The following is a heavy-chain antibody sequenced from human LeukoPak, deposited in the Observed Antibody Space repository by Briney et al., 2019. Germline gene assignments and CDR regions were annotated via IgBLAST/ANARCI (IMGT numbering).Heavy chain of an antibody. J-gene: IGHJ4*02. CDR2: IYHSGST. CDR1: GYSISSGYY. V-gene: IGHV4-38-2*02. Sequence: SETLSLTCTVSGYSISSGYYWGWIRPPPGKGLEWIGSIYHSGSTYYNPSLKSRVPISVATSKNQFSLKLSSVTAADTAVYYCARAAPRWTYYDFWSGLDYWGQGTLVTVSS. CDR3: ARAAPRWTYYDFWSGLDY. D-gene: IGHD3-3*01.